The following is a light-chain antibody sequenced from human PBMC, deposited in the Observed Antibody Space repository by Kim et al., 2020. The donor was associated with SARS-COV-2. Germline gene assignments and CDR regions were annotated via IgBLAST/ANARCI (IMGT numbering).Light chain of an antibody. CDR3: SSYTSSSTVV. CDR2: DVS. V-gene: IGLV2-14*04. CDR1: SSDVCGYNY. J-gene: IGLJ2*01. Sequence: GHPFTIACTGTSSDVCGYNYVSWYQQHPGKAPKLLIYDVSKRPSGVSTRFSGSKSGNTASLTISGLQAEDEADYYCSSYTSSSTVVFGGGTQLTVL.